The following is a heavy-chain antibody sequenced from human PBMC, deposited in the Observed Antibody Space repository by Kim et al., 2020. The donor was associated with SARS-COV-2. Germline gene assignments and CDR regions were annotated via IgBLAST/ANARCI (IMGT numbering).Heavy chain of an antibody. D-gene: IGHD3-3*01. J-gene: IGHJ4*02. Sequence: FQGRVTMTRDTSTSTVYMELSSLRSEDTAVYYCARAPTTYDFWSGYYFDYWGQGTLVTVSS. V-gene: IGHV1-46*01. CDR3: ARAPTTYDFWSGYYFDY.